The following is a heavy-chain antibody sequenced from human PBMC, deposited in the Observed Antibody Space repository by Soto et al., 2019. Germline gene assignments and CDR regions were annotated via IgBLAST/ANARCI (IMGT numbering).Heavy chain of an antibody. CDR2: SKNKADSYTT. CDR1: GFTFSDHY. CDR3: TVWGSGNDFGAA. V-gene: IGHV3-72*01. J-gene: IGHJ4*02. D-gene: IGHD3-10*01. Sequence: EVQLVESGGGLVQPGGSLRLSCAASGFTFSDHYMDWVRQAPGKGLEWVGRSKNKADSYTTEYAASVKGRFTISRDGSKNSPFLQITSLKPEEPAVYYCTVWGSGNDFGAAWGQGILVTVSS.